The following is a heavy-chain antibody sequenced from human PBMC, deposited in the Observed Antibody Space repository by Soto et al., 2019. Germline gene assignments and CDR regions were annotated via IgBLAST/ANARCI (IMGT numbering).Heavy chain of an antibody. Sequence: LRLSCAASGFTFDDYAMHWVRQAPGKGLEWVSGISWNSGSIGYADSVKGRFTISRDNAKNSLYLQMNSLRAEDTALYYCAKDRGSSWYFDYWGQGTLVTVSS. CDR3: AKDRGSSWYFDY. CDR1: GFTFDDYA. D-gene: IGHD6-13*01. J-gene: IGHJ4*02. CDR2: ISWNSGSI. V-gene: IGHV3-9*01.